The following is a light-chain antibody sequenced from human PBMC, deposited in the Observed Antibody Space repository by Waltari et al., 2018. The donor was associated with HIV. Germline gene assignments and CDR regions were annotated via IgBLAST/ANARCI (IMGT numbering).Light chain of an antibody. Sequence: DIVLTQSPLPLPVTPGEPASISRRSSQSLLHSNGYNYLDWYLQKPGQSPQLLIYLGSNRASGVPDRFSGSGSGTDFTLKISRVEAEDVGVYYCMQALQTPRTFGQGTKVEIK. J-gene: IGKJ1*01. CDR1: QSLLHSNGYNY. V-gene: IGKV2-28*01. CDR2: LGS. CDR3: MQALQTPRT.